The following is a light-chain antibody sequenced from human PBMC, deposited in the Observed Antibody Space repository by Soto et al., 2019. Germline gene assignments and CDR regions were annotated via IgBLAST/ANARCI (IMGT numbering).Light chain of an antibody. V-gene: IGKV3-11*01. J-gene: IGKJ4*02. CDR2: DGS. Sequence: EIVLTQSPATLSLSPGERATLSCSASLSVSNYLAWYQQKPGQAPRLLINDGSNRATGIPARFSGSGSGTDFTLTISSLEHEDFAVYYCQQRFNWPPLTFGGGTKVDIK. CDR3: QQRFNWPPLT. CDR1: LSVSNY.